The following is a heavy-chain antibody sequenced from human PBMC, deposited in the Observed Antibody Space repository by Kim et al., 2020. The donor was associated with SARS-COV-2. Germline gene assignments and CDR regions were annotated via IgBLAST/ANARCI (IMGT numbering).Heavy chain of an antibody. Sequence: GGSLRLSCAASGFTFSDYYMSWIRQAPGKGLEWVSYISSSSSYTNYADSVKGRFTISRDNAKNSLYLQMNSLRAEDTAVYYCARGAMATNVDAFDIWGQGTMVTVSS. CDR2: ISSSSSYT. V-gene: IGHV3-11*05. CDR1: GFTFSDYY. J-gene: IGHJ3*02. CDR3: ARGAMATNVDAFDI. D-gene: IGHD5-12*01.